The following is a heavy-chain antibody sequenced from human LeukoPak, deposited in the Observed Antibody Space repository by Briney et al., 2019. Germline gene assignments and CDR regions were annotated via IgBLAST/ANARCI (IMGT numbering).Heavy chain of an antibody. CDR3: AREYTLYISGWFIDY. D-gene: IGHD6-19*01. J-gene: IGHJ4*02. CDR2: IDYGGST. V-gene: IGHV4-39*07. Sequence: SGTLSLTCTVSGDSNTNSLYYWGWVRQPPGKGLEWIGTIDYGGSTYYNPSPKSRATISIDTSKNQFSLTLSPVTAADTAVYYCAREYTLYISGWFIDYWGQGTVVTVSS. CDR1: GDSNTNSLYY.